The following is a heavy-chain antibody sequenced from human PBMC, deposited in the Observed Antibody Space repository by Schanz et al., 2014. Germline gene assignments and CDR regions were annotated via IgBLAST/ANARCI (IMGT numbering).Heavy chain of an antibody. CDR3: AKAGSGWSTAGYYY. V-gene: IGHV3-23*01. CDR2: ISGSSENT. Sequence: EMQLLESGGGLAQPGGSLRLSCAASGFKFTDYAMTWVRQAPGKGLEWVATISGSSENTYYADSVKGRFSISRENSKSILYLQMNSLRAEDTAVYYCAKAGSGWSTAGYYYWGQGTLVAVSS. CDR1: GFKFTDYA. J-gene: IGHJ4*02. D-gene: IGHD6-19*01.